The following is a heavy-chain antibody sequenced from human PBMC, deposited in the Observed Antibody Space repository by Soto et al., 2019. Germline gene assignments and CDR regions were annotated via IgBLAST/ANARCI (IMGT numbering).Heavy chain of an antibody. CDR3: TRHVEYLATQLVRYYYYYYMDV. V-gene: IGHV3-73*01. CDR1: GFTFSGSA. CDR2: IRSKANSYAT. J-gene: IGHJ6*03. Sequence: EVQLVESGGGLVQPGGSLKLSCAASGFTFSGSAMHWVRQASGKGLEWVGRIRSKANSYATAYAASVKGRFTISRDDSKNTAYLQMNSLKTEDTAVYYCTRHVEYLATQLVRYYYYYYMDVWGKGTTVTVSS. D-gene: IGHD6-6*01.